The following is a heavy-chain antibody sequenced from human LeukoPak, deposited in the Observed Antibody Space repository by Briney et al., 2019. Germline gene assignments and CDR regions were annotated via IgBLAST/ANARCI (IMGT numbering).Heavy chain of an antibody. CDR3: ARRGASSSARYFDL. CDR2: IIPILGIA. CDR1: GGTFSSYA. Sequence: ASVKVSCKASGGTFSSYAISWVRQAPGQGLEWMGRIIPILGIANYAQKFQGRVTITADKSTSTAYMELSSLRSEDTAVYYCARRGASSSARYFDLWGRGTLVTVSS. D-gene: IGHD6-19*01. V-gene: IGHV1-69*04. J-gene: IGHJ2*01.